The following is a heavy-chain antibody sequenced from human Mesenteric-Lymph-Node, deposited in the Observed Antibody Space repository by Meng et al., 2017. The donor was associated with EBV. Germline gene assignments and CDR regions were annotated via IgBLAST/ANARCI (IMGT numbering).Heavy chain of an antibody. CDR1: GVSISSGDYY. CDR2: IYYSGSP. V-gene: IGHV4-30-4*01. CDR3: ARGSWSDPIGLDL. J-gene: IGHJ2*01. Sequence: QGQLQTSGPGLVKPSQTLSLTCTVSGVSISSGDYYWSWVRQPPGKGLEWIGYIYYSGSPYSDPSLKSRLTISVDTSKNQFSLKLNSVTAADTAVYYCARGSWSDPIGLDLWGRGTLVTVSS. D-gene: IGHD2-15*01.